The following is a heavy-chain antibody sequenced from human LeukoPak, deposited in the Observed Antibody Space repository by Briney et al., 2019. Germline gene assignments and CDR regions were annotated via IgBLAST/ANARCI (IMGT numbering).Heavy chain of an antibody. CDR3: LYHDSGVTSPLESY. J-gene: IGHJ4*02. CDR2: IKSDGTDT. CDR1: GFTFSNYW. V-gene: IGHV3-74*01. D-gene: IGHD3-22*01. Sequence: GGSLRLSCAATGFTFSNYWMHWVRQAPGKGLVWVSRIKSDGTDTTYADSVKGRFTISRDNAKSTLYLQMNSLRAEDTAVYYCLYHDSGVTSPLESYWGQGILVTVST.